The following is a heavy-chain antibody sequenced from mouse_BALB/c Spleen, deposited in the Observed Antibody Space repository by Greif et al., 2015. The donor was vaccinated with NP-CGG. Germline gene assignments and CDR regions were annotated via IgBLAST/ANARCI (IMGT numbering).Heavy chain of an antibody. J-gene: IGHJ3*01. D-gene: IGHD2-4*01. V-gene: IGHV1-5*01. CDR1: GYSFTSYW. Sequence: VQLQQSGTVLARPGASVKMSCKASGYSFTSYWMHWVKQRPGQGLEWIGAIYPGNSDTSYNQKFKSKAKLTAVTSASTAYMELSSLTNEDSAVYYCTGGITTRFAYWGQGTLVTVSA. CDR2: IYPGNSDT. CDR3: TGGITTRFAY.